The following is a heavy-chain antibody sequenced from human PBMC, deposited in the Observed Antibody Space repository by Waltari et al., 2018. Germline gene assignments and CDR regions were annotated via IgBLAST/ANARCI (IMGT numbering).Heavy chain of an antibody. CDR1: GYTFTGYY. V-gene: IGHV1-2*06. Sequence: QVQLVQSGAEVKKPGASVKVSCKASGYTFTGYYMHWVRQAPGQGFEWMGRSIPNSGGTKYGQKFQGRGTMTRDPSLSTAYMELSRLRSDDTAVYYCARVPWGDCSCGTCRDYWGQGTLVTVSS. CDR2: SIPNSGGT. D-gene: IGHD2-15*01. CDR3: ARVPWGDCSCGTCRDY. J-gene: IGHJ4*02.